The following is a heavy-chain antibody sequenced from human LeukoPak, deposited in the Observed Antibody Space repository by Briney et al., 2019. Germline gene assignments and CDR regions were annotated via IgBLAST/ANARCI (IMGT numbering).Heavy chain of an antibody. V-gene: IGHV6-1*01. D-gene: IGHD6-13*01. Sequence: SQTLSLTCAISGDSVSSNSAAWYWIRQSPSRGLEWLGRTYYRSQWYSDYAVSVKSQITINPDTSKNQFSLQLNSVTPEDTAVYYCARAGSSWYLDYWGQGTLVTVSS. CDR3: ARAGSSWYLDY. J-gene: IGHJ4*02. CDR2: TYYRSQWYS. CDR1: GDSVSSNSAA.